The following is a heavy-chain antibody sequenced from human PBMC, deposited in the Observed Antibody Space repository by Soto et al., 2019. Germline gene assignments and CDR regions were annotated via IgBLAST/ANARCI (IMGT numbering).Heavy chain of an antibody. V-gene: IGHV3-7*01. CDR1: GFTFSSYW. CDR3: ARDSMPGYYDRFDY. CDR2: IKQDGSEK. Sequence: EVQLVESGGGLVQPGGSLRLSCAASGFTFSSYWMSWVRQAPGKGLEWVANIKQDGSEKYYVDSVKGRFTISRDNAKNSLYLQMNSLIAEDTAVYYCARDSMPGYYDRFDYCGQGTLVTVSS. J-gene: IGHJ4*02. D-gene: IGHD3-22*01.